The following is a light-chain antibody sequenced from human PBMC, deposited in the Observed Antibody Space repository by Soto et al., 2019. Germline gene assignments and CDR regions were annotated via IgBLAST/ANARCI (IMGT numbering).Light chain of an antibody. CDR3: QQYGSTPRVT. Sequence: EIVLTQSPGTLSLSPGERDTLSCRASQSVSISHLAWYQQKPGQAPRLLIYGASIRATGIPDRFSGSGSGTDFTLTISTLEPEDFAVYYCQQYGSTPRVTFGQGTKLEIK. CDR1: QSVSISH. V-gene: IGKV3-20*01. J-gene: IGKJ2*01. CDR2: GAS.